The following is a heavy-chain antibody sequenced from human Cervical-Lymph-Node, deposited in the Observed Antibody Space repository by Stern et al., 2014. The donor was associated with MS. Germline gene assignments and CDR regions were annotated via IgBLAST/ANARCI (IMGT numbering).Heavy chain of an antibody. CDR3: ARDGLIVALVGAMELYYYGMDV. V-gene: IGHV1-46*01. CDR1: GYTFSNHF. Sequence: QLVQSGDEVKKPGASVRLSCKASGYTFSNHFLHWVRQAPGQGLEWLGLMNPRTGRTSFAQKFQGRVTMTTDTSTSTLYLELSSLRPEDTAVYYCARDGLIVALVGAMELYYYGMDVWGQGTTVTVSS. CDR2: MNPRTGRT. J-gene: IGHJ6*02. D-gene: IGHD4/OR15-4a*01.